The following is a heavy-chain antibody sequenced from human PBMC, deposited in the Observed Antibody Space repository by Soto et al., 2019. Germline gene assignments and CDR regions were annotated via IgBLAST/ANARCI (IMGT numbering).Heavy chain of an antibody. J-gene: IGHJ4*02. CDR3: ARAPYSSSSFFFDY. V-gene: IGHV1-46*01. D-gene: IGHD6-6*01. CDR1: GYTFTAYY. Sequence: QVQVVQSGTEVKKPGASVKVSCKASGYTFTAYYMHWVRQAPAKGLEWMGIINPGGGNTNYAQKFQDRVTMTWDTSTSTVYMELSSLRSDATAVYYCARAPYSSSSFFFDYWGQGTLVTVSS. CDR2: INPGGGNT.